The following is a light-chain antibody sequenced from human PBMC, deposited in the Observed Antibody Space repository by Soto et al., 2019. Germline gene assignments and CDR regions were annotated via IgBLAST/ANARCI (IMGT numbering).Light chain of an antibody. CDR2: LSSDGSH. J-gene: IGLJ2*01. Sequence: QLVLTQSPSASASLGASVKLTCTLSSGHSSYAIAWHQQQPEKGPRYLMKLSSDGSHSKGDGIPDRFSGSSSGAERYLTSXXLXXXXXAXXYCQTWDTGARVVFGGGTKLTVL. V-gene: IGLV4-69*01. CDR1: SGHSSYA. CDR3: QTWDTGARVV.